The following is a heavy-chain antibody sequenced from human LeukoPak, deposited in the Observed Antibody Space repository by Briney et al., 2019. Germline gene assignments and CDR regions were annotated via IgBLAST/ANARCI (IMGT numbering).Heavy chain of an antibody. Sequence: GSLRLSCAASGFMLSSTWMHWVRQAPGKGLVWVSRINSDATSTSYADSVRGRFTISRDDDKNTMYLQMNSLRAEDTAMYYCVRGSPGYSSSWHAYWGQGTLVTVSS. J-gene: IGHJ4*02. V-gene: IGHV3-74*01. D-gene: IGHD6-13*01. CDR1: GFMLSSTW. CDR3: VRGSPGYSSSWHAY. CDR2: INSDATST.